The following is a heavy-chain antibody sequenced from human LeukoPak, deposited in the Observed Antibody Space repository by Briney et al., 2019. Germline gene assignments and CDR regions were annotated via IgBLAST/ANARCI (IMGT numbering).Heavy chain of an antibody. CDR1: GYTFTRSH. D-gene: IGHD3-3*01. CDR3: ARWGGARQGGLYDFWSGPYDY. Sequence: GASVKVSCKASGYTFTRSHMHWVRQAPGQGLAWMGIINSSGGSTSYAQKFQGRVTMTRDTSTSTVYMELSSLRSEGTAVYYCARWGGARQGGLYDFWSGPYDYWGQGTLVTVSS. V-gene: IGHV1-46*01. J-gene: IGHJ4*02. CDR2: INSSGGST.